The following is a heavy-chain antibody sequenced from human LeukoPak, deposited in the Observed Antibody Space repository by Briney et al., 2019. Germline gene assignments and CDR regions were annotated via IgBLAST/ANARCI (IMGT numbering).Heavy chain of an antibody. J-gene: IGHJ4*02. D-gene: IGHD2/OR15-2a*01. Sequence: ASVKVSCKASGYTFTSHGISWVRQAPGQGLEWMGWVRPSTGDTEYALNLRRRVTLTTDTSTSTAYMELRSLGSDATAVYYCARVRDYLFDYWGQGTLVTVSS. V-gene: IGHV1-18*01. CDR2: VRPSTGDT. CDR1: GYTFTSHG. CDR3: ARVRDYLFDY.